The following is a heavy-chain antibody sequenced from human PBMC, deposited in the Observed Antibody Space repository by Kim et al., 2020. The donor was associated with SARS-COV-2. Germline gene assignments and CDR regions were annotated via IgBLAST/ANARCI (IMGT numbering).Heavy chain of an antibody. Sequence: SVKVSCKASGGTFSSYAISWVRQAPGQGLEWMGGIIPIVGTANYAQKFQGRVTITADGSTSTAYMELSSLRSEDTAGYYCAIYYGSGRSYDASYICGQGTMFTVSS. CDR3: AIYYGSGRSYDASYI. V-gene: IGHV1-69*13. J-gene: IGHJ3*02. D-gene: IGHD3-10*01. CDR2: IIPIVGTA. CDR1: GGTFSSYA.